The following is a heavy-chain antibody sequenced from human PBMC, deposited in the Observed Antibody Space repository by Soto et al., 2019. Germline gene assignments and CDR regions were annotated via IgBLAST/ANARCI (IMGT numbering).Heavy chain of an antibody. D-gene: IGHD1-26*01. V-gene: IGHV4-30-4*08. CDR3: VTVNLVGAAYYFDY. CDR1: GVSISCGGYY. CDR2: IYHSGRT. J-gene: IGHJ4*02. Sequence: TLSLTCSVSGVSISCGGYYWGWIRQHPGKGLEWIGNIYHSGRTYYNPSLKSRVSISVDTSENQFSLRLTSVTAADTAVYYCVTVNLVGAAYYFDYWGPGTLVTVS.